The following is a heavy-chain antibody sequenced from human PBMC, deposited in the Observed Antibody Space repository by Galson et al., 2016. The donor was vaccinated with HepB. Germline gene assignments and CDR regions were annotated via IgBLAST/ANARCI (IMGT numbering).Heavy chain of an antibody. CDR3: VRDNFADY. D-gene: IGHD4-23*01. V-gene: IGHV3-23*01. CDR1: GFTFSSYA. Sequence: SLRLSCAASGFTFSSYAMSWVRQAPGKGLQWVSTIAARSDGSYYEDSVRGRFTISRDNSKNTLSLQMNNLGVEDTALYFCVRDNFADYWGQGTLVTVSS. CDR2: IAARSDGS. J-gene: IGHJ4*02.